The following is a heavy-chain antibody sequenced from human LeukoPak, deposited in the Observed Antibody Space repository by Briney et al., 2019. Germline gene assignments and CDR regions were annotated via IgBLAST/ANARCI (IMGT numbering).Heavy chain of an antibody. Sequence: ASVKVSCKASGYTFTGYYMHWVRQAPGQGLEWMGWINPNSGGTNYAQKFQGRVTMTRDTSISTAYMELSRLRSGDTAVYYCARGATITMVRSERNWFDPWGQGTLVTVSS. D-gene: IGHD3-10*01. CDR3: ARGATITMVRSERNWFDP. CDR2: INPNSGGT. V-gene: IGHV1-2*02. J-gene: IGHJ5*02. CDR1: GYTFTGYY.